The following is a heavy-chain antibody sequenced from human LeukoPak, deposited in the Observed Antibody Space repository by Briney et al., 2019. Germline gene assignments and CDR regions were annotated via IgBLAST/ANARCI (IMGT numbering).Heavy chain of an antibody. V-gene: IGHV1-18*01. D-gene: IGHD2-21*02. CDR1: GYTFTSYG. CDR2: ISAYNGNT. CDR3: ARVRWGVVTAIPTLNWFDP. J-gene: IGHJ5*02. Sequence: ASVKVSCKASGYTFTSYGISWVRQAPGQGLEWMGWISAYNGNTNYAQKLQGRVTMTTGTSTSTAYMELRSLRSDDTAVYYCARVRWGVVTAIPTLNWFDPWGQGTLVTVSS.